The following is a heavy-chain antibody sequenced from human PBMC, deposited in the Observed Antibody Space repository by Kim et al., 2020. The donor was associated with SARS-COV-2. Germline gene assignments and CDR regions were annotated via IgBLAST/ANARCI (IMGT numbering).Heavy chain of an antibody. V-gene: IGHV3-23*01. CDR2: ITGGATGT. CDR1: GFDFSGHA. CDR3: AAFILSHFSGAFGH. J-gene: IGHJ4*02. D-gene: IGHD1-26*01. Sequence: GGSLRLSCAVSGFDFSGHAMSWVRQAPGRGLEWVSTITGGATGTYYADSVRGRFTISRDNSVGSLYLQLKSLRPEDTATYYCAAFILSHFSGAFGHWGQ.